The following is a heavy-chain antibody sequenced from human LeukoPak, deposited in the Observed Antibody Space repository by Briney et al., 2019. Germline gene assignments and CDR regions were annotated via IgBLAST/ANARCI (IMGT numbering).Heavy chain of an antibody. V-gene: IGHV4-30-4*07. CDR1: GGSISSGGYS. CDR3: AVSGYGIYYYYYMDV. CDR2: IYYSGST. D-gene: IGHD5-12*01. J-gene: IGHJ6*03. Sequence: SETLSLTCAVSGGSISSGGYSWSWIRQPPGKGLEWIGYIYYSGSTYYNPSLKSRVTISVDTSKNQFSLKLSSVTAADTAVYYCAVSGYGIYYYYYMDVWGKGTTVTVSS.